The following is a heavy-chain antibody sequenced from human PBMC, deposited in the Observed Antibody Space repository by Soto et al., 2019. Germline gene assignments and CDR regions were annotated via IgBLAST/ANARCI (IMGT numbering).Heavy chain of an antibody. V-gene: IGHV4-59*08. J-gene: IGHJ1*01. Sequence: QVQLQESGPGLVKPSETLSLTCTVSGGSINSYYWSWIRQPPGKGLEWIGYIYYTGSTNYNPSLKSRVTISVDTSKNQFSLKLSSVTAADTAVYYCAAWVDSTVVAATGYFQHWGQGTLVTVSS. CDR3: AAWVDSTVVAATGYFQH. CDR1: GGSINSYY. D-gene: IGHD2-15*01. CDR2: IYYTGST.